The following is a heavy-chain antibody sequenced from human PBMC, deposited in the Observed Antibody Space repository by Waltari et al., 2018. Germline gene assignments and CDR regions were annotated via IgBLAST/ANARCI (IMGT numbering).Heavy chain of an antibody. J-gene: IGHJ3*01. D-gene: IGHD1-26*01. CDR3: ARDRGVGATSDAFDV. CDR2: TNPKSGGK. V-gene: IGHV1-2*02. CDR1: GYSFTENY. Sequence: QVQLVQSGAEVKKSGASVKVSCKASGYSFTENYIHWVRQAPGQGLEWMGWTNPKSGGKKYAQKLQGRVTMTRDTSISTAYMEVSRLRSDDTAVYYCARDRGVGATSDAFDVWGQGTMVAVSS.